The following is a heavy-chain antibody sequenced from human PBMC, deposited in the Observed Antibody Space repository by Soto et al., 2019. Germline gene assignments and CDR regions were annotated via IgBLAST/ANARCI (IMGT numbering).Heavy chain of an antibody. CDR1: GWSFSGYY. V-gene: IGHV4-34*01. CDR3: TVVVIKRPY. Sequence: SDTLSLTCAAYGWSFSGYYWSWIRQPPGKGLEWIGEINHSGSTNYNPSLKSRVTISVDTSKNQFALKLSSVTAANTAVYYCTVVVIKRPYWGQGTLVTVSS. D-gene: IGHD3-22*01. CDR2: INHSGST. J-gene: IGHJ4*02.